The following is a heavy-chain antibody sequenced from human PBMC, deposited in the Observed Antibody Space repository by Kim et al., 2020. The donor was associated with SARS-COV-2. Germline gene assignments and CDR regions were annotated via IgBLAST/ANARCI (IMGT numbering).Heavy chain of an antibody. CDR3: ARDAGYSSGLDY. Sequence: YYARSVKGRFTISRDNAKNSLYLQMNSLRAEDTAVYYCARDAGYSSGLDYWGQGTLVTVSS. V-gene: IGHV3-11*04. J-gene: IGHJ4*02. D-gene: IGHD6-19*01.